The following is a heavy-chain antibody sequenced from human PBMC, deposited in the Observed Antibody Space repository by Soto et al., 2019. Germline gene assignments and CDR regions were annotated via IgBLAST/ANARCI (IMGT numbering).Heavy chain of an antibody. D-gene: IGHD5-12*01. CDR3: ASASGATPFYYYYYAMDV. CDR2: ISAYNGNT. J-gene: IGHJ6*02. Sequence: GASVKVSCKASGYTFTSYGISWVRQAPGQGLEWMGWISAYNGNTNYAQKLQGRVTMTTDTSTSTAYMELRSLRSDDTAVYYCASASGATPFYYYYYAMDVWGQGTTVTVSS. V-gene: IGHV1-18*04. CDR1: GYTFTSYG.